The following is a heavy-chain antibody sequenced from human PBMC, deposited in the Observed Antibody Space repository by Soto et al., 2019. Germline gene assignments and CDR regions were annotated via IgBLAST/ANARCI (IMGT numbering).Heavy chain of an antibody. J-gene: IGHJ4*02. D-gene: IGHD5-12*01. CDR2: MNANSGNT. CDR3: ARGYSGYDWVSDY. Sequence: ASVKVSCKASGYTFTSYAMHWVRQAPGQGLEWMGWMNANSGNTDYAQKFQGRVTMTRNTSISTAYMELSSLRSEDTAVYYCARGYSGYDWVSDYWGQGTLVTVSS. CDR1: GYTFTSYA. V-gene: IGHV1-8*02.